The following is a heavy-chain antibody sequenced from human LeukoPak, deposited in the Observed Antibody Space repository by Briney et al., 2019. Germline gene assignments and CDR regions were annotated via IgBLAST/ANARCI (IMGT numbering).Heavy chain of an antibody. D-gene: IGHD5/OR15-5a*01. J-gene: IGHJ4*02. CDR1: GFTFTNAW. V-gene: IGHV3-15*01. Sequence: GGSLRLSCAASGFTFTNAWMDWVRQAPGKGLEWVGRIKSKPDGGTTDYAAPVRGRFSIPRDDSKDTLYLHMNSLITEDTAVYYCTTVYDSVAYWGQGALVTVSS. CDR3: TTVYDSVAY. CDR2: IKSKPDGGTT.